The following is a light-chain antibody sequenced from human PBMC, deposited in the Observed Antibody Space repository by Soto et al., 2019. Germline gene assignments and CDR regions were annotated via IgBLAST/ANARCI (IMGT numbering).Light chain of an antibody. Sequence: DIQMTQSPSSVSASLGDRVTITCRASQDISSWLAWYQQRPGKAPKLLIYAASNLQSGVPSRFSGSGSGTDFTLTISRLEAEDSAVYYCQHYGSSPPYTFGQGTKLKIK. CDR3: QHYGSSPPYT. V-gene: IGKV1-12*01. CDR1: QDISSW. J-gene: IGKJ2*01. CDR2: AAS.